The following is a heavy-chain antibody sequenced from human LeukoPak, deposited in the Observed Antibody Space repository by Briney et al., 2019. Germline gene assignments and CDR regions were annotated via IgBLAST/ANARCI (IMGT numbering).Heavy chain of an antibody. J-gene: IGHJ3*02. D-gene: IGHD6-13*01. CDR1: GYSFTSYW. Sequence: KPGESLKISCKGSGYSFTSYWIGWVRQMPGKGLEWMGIIYPGDSDTRYSPSFQGQVTISADKSISTAYLQWSSLKASDTAMYYCARENIAAADDFDIWGQGTMVTVSS. CDR3: ARENIAAADDFDI. V-gene: IGHV5-51*01. CDR2: IYPGDSDT.